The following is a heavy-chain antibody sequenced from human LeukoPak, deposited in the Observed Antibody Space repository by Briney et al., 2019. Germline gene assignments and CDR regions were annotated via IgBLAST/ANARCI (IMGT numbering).Heavy chain of an antibody. CDR3: ARVYSSSWYFWFDA. Sequence: PSQTLSLTCTVSGGSISSGSYYWSWIRQPAGKGLEWIGRIYTSGSTNYNPSLKSRVTISVDTSKDQFSLKLSSVTAADTAVYYCARVYSSSWYFWFDAWGQGPLVTVSS. J-gene: IGHJ5*02. CDR1: GGSISSGSYY. V-gene: IGHV4-61*02. D-gene: IGHD6-13*01. CDR2: IYTSGST.